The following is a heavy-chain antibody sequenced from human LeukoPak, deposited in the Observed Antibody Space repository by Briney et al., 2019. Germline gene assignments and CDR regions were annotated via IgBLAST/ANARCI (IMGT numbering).Heavy chain of an antibody. CDR2: IIPIFGTA. CDR3: ARADIVVVVAATREDYYYGMDV. J-gene: IGHJ6*02. Sequence: SVKVSCKASGGTFGSYAISWVRQAPGQGLEWMGGIIPIFGTANYAQKFQGRVTITADESTSTAYMELSSLRSEDTAVYYCARADIVVVVAATREDYYYGMDVWGQGTTVTVSS. V-gene: IGHV1-69*13. CDR1: GGTFGSYA. D-gene: IGHD2-15*01.